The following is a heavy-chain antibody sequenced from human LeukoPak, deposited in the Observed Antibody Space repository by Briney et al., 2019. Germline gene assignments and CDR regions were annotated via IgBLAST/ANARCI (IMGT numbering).Heavy chain of an antibody. Sequence: SETLSLTCTVSGGPISSSSYYWGWIRQPPGKGLEWIGRIYYSGSTYYNPALKSRVTISVDTSKNQFSLKLSSGTPAGTAVFYCARQGQVTTTFHFHYWGQGNLVTVSS. CDR1: GGPISSSSYY. CDR2: IYYSGST. D-gene: IGHD4-17*01. J-gene: IGHJ4*02. V-gene: IGHV4-39*01. CDR3: ARQGQVTTTFHFHY.